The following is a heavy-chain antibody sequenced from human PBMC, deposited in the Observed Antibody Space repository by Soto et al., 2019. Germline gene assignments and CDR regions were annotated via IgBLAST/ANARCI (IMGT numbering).Heavy chain of an antibody. CDR2: LSGSGGST. J-gene: IGHJ4*02. CDR3: ATAGPGTIKNFDY. V-gene: IGHV3-23*01. D-gene: IGHD1-7*01. CDR1: GFTFSSYA. Sequence: EVQLLESGGGLVQPGGSLRLSCAASGFTFSSYAMSWVRQAPGKGLEWVSALSGSGGSTYYADSVKGRFTIYRDNSKNTLYLKMNSLRAEDTDVYYCATAGPGTIKNFDYWGQGTLVPVSS.